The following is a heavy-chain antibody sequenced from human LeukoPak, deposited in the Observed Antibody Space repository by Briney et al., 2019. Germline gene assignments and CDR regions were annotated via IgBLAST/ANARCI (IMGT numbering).Heavy chain of an antibody. Sequence: SETLSLTCAVYGGSFSGYYWSWIRQPPGKGLEWIGEINHSGSTNYNPSLKSRVTMSVDTSKNQFSLKLSSVTAADTAAYYCARGQELLYWGQGTLVTVSS. V-gene: IGHV4-34*01. CDR1: GGSFSGYY. CDR2: INHSGST. D-gene: IGHD1-26*01. J-gene: IGHJ4*02. CDR3: ARGQELLY.